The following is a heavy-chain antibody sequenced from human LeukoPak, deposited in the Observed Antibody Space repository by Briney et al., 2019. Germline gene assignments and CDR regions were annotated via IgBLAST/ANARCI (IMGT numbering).Heavy chain of an antibody. V-gene: IGHV4-61*02. D-gene: IGHD2-2*02. CDR3: ARTYCSSTSCYTADYYYMDV. Sequence: MTSETLSLTCTVSGGSISSGSCYWSWIRQPAGKGLEWIGRIYPSGSTNYNPSLKSRVTISVDTSKNQFSLKLSSVTAADTAVYFCARTYCSSTSCYTADYYYMDVWGKGTTVTVSS. CDR1: GGSISSGSCY. J-gene: IGHJ6*03. CDR2: IYPSGST.